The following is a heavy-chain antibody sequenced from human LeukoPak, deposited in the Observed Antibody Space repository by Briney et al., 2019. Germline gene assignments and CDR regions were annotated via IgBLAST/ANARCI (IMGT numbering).Heavy chain of an antibody. CDR2: IKQDGSEK. CDR3: ARDFNYYDSSGSEDY. V-gene: IGHV3-7*01. CDR1: GFTFSSYS. J-gene: IGHJ4*02. Sequence: GGSLRLSCAASGFTFSSYSMNWVRQAPGKGLEWVANIKQDGSEKYYVDSVKGRFTISRDNAKNSLYLQMNSLRAEDTAVYYCARDFNYYDSSGSEDYWGQGTLVTVSS. D-gene: IGHD3-22*01.